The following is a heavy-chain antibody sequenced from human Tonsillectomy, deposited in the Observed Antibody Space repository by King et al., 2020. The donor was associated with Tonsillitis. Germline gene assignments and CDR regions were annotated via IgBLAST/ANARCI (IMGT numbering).Heavy chain of an antibody. CDR2: MNPNSGNT. V-gene: IGHV1-8*01. CDR1: GYTFTSYD. J-gene: IGHJ4*02. CDR3: ARGRGRGFLEWLPQPPDY. Sequence: VQLVESGAEVKKPGASVKVSCKASGYTFTSYDINWVRQATGQGLEWMGWMNPNSGNTGYAQKFQGRVTMTRNTSISTAYMELGSLRSEDTAVYYCARGRGRGFLEWLPQPPDYWGQGTLVTVSS. D-gene: IGHD3-3*01.